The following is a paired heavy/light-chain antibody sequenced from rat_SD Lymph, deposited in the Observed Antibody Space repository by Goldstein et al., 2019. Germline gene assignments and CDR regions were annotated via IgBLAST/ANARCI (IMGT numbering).Heavy chain of an antibody. CDR2: ITNTGGST. D-gene: IGHD1-6*01. Sequence: EVQLVESGGGLVQPGRSLKLSCVASGFTFNNYWMTWIRQAPGKGLEWVASITNTGGSTYYPDSVKGRFTISRDNAKSTLYLQMNSLRSEDTATYYCTSGYTTDYYYRWGQGVMVTVSS. CDR3: TSGYTTDYYYR. J-gene: IGHJ2*01. V-gene: IGHV5-31*01. CDR1: GFTFNNYW.
Light chain of an antibody. V-gene: IGKV3S9*01. CDR3: QQSWNDPNT. J-gene: IGKJ2-1*01. CDR1: ESVSTL. CDR2: LAS. Sequence: DTVLTQSPALAVSPGERVTISCRASESVSTLMHWYQQKPGQQPKLLIYLASHLESGVPARFSGSGSGTDFTLTIDPVEADDTATYYCQQSWNDPNTFGAGTKLELK.